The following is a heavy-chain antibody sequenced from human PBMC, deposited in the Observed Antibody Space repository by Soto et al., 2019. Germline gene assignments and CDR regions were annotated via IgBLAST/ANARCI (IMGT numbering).Heavy chain of an antibody. D-gene: IGHD2-21*02. Sequence: SERLSLTCAVYGGFFIGYYWSCSRQPPGKGLEWIGEINHSGSTNYNPSLKSRVTISVDTSKNQFSLKLSSVTAADTAVYYCARGRDVAYCGGDCYSRQNDYWGQGTLVTVSS. J-gene: IGHJ4*02. CDR1: GGFFIGYY. CDR2: INHSGST. V-gene: IGHV4-34*01. CDR3: ARGRDVAYCGGDCYSRQNDY.